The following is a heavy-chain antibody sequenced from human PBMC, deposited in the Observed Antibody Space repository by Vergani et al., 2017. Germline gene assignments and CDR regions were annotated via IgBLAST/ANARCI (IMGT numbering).Heavy chain of an antibody. D-gene: IGHD3-3*01. J-gene: IGHJ3*02. V-gene: IGHV3-21*01. CDR1: GFTFSSYS. CDR2: ISSSSSYI. CDR3: AREANLRFLEWLLSDAFDI. Sequence: EVQLVESGGGLVKPGGFLRLSCAASGFTFSSYSMNWVRQAPGKGLEWVSSISSSSSYIYYADSVKGRFTIYRDNAKNSLYLQMNSLRAEDTAVYYCAREANLRFLEWLLSDAFDIWGQGTMVTVSS.